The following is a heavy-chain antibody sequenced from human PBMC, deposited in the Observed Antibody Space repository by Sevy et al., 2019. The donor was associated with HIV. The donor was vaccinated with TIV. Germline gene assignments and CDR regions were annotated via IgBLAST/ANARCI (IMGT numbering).Heavy chain of an antibody. CDR2: VSPTSLST. Sequence: GGSLRLSCTASGFSFSNYVMAWVRQAPGKGLEWVSSVSPTSLSTYYAESVKGRFTISRDNSKHTLYLQMNSLRAEDTAIYYCAKLHSRMIPGNGALDYWGRGTLVTVSS. J-gene: IGHJ4*01. CDR3: AKLHSRMIPGNGALDY. D-gene: IGHD3-16*01. CDR1: GFSFSNYV. V-gene: IGHV3-23*01.